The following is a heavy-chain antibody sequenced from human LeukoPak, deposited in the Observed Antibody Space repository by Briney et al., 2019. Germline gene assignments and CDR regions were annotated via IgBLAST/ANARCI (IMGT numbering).Heavy chain of an antibody. D-gene: IGHD6-19*01. CDR1: GYTFTGHY. V-gene: IGHV1-2*02. Sequence: GASVKVSCKASGYTFTGHYIHWVRQSPGQGLEWVGWSNPNSGGTNYEQKFQGRVTMTRDMSMSTAYLELSRLTPGDPAVYYCGRSSWLVLSFDYCGQGTLVTVSS. J-gene: IGHJ4*02. CDR2: SNPNSGGT. CDR3: GRSSWLVLSFDY.